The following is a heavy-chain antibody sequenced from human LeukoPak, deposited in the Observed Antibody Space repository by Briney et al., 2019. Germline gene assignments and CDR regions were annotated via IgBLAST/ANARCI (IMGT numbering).Heavy chain of an antibody. CDR3: AKGGMVAGTFQH. D-gene: IGHD6-19*01. J-gene: IGHJ1*01. V-gene: IGHV3-23*01. Sequence: PGGSLSLPCAASGFTFSSYAMSWVRQAPGKGLEWVSAISGSGGSTYYADSVKGRFTISRDNSKNTLYLQMNSLRAEDTAVYYCAKGGMVAGTFQHWGQGTLVTVSS. CDR1: GFTFSSYA. CDR2: ISGSGGST.